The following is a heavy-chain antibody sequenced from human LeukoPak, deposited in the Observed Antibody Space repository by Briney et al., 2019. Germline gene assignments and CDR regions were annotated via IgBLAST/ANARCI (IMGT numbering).Heavy chain of an antibody. CDR2: ISVYNGNT. D-gene: IGHD2-2*01. CDR3: ARASQVAVVVPAAIDGMDV. Sequence: ASVKVSCKASGYTFTSYGISWVRQAPGQGLEWMGWISVYNGNTNYAQKLQGRVTMTTDTSTSTAYMELRSLRSDDTAVYYCARASQVAVVVPAAIDGMDVWGQGTTVTVSS. CDR1: GYTFTSYG. J-gene: IGHJ6*02. V-gene: IGHV1-18*01.